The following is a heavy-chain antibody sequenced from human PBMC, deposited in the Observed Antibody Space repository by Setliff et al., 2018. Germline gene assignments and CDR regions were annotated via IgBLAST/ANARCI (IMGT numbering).Heavy chain of an antibody. J-gene: IGHJ6*03. CDR3: AREGVDTRSSTDYRYYMDV. V-gene: IGHV1-18*01. D-gene: IGHD5-18*01. Sequence: ASVKVSCKSSGYTFTSYGINWVRQAPGQGLEWMGWINAYAQKFQGRVTMTIDTLTSTAYMELRSLRTEDTAVYYCAREGVDTRSSTDYRYYMDVWGKGTTVTVSS. CDR2: INA. CDR1: GYTFTSYG.